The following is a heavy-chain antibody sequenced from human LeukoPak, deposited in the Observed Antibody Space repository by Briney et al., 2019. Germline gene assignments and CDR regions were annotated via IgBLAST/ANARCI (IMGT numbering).Heavy chain of an antibody. CDR2: TWYDGSNK. CDR1: GFTFSSYG. J-gene: IGHJ4*02. V-gene: IGHV3-33*01. Sequence: GSLRLSCAASGFTFSSYGMHWVRQAPGKGLEWVAVTWYDGSNKYYADSVKGRFTISRDNSKNTLYLQMNSLRAEDTAVYYCARGAGYNYPYYFDYWGQGTLVTVSS. D-gene: IGHD5-24*01. CDR3: ARGAGYNYPYYFDY.